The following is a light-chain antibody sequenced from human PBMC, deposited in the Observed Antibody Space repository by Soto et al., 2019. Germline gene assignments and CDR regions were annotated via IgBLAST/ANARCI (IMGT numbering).Light chain of an antibody. CDR1: QSLLHSNGYSY. V-gene: IGKV2-28*01. CDR2: MVS. CDR3: MQALQTRT. J-gene: IGKJ2*01. Sequence: DIVLTQSPLSLPVTPGEPASISCRSSQSLLHSNGYSYLDWYLQKPGQSPQLLIYMVSNRASGVPDRFSGSGSGTDFTLKISRVEAEDVGVYYCMQALQTRTFGQGTKVDIK.